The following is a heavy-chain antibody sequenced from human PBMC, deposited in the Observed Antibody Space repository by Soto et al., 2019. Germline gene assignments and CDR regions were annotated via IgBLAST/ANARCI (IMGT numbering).Heavy chain of an antibody. J-gene: IGHJ4*02. Sequence: SETLSLTCTVSGGSISSYYWSWIRQPPGKGLEWIGYIYYSGSTNYNPSLKSRVTISVDTSKNQFSLKLSSVTAADTAVYYCARLGDIVVVPAAGAFDYWGQGTLVTVSS. V-gene: IGHV4-59*08. CDR2: IYYSGST. D-gene: IGHD2-2*01. CDR3: ARLGDIVVVPAAGAFDY. CDR1: GGSISSYY.